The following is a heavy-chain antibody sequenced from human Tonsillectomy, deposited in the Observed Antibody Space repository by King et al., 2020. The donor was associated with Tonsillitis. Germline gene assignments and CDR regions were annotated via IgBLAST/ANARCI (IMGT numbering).Heavy chain of an antibody. Sequence: VQLVESGGGLVKPGGSLRLSCAASGFTFSDYYMSWIRQAPGKGLEWVSYISSSGSTMYYADSVQGRLTISRDNAKISLYLTMDSLRAEDTAVYYCARGDRGADDAFDIWGQGTMVTVSS. CDR1: GFTFSDYY. V-gene: IGHV3-11*01. D-gene: IGHD4/OR15-4a*01. CDR2: ISSSGSTM. J-gene: IGHJ3*02. CDR3: ARGDRGADDAFDI.